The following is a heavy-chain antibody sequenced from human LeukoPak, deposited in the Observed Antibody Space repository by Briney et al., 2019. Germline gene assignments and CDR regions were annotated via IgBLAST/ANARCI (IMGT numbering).Heavy chain of an antibody. CDR1: GGSISSSSYY. J-gene: IGHJ4*02. V-gene: IGHV4-39*01. D-gene: IGHD1-26*01. CDR3: ARHLYSGSTYFDC. CDR2: IYYSGST. Sequence: SETLCLTCTVSGGSISSSSYYWAWIRQPPGKGLEWIGSIYYSGSTYYNPSLKSRVSISVDTSKNQFSLKLSSVTAADTAVYFCARHLYSGSTYFDCWGQGTLVTVSS.